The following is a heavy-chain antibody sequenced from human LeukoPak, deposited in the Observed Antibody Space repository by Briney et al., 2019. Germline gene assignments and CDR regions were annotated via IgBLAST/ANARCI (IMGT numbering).Heavy chain of an antibody. CDR3: AKDQRPYNTALDY. CDR2: ISTSSSYI. Sequence: GGSLRLSCAASGFTFSSYSINWVRQVPGKGLEWVSSISTSSSYIYYADSVKDRFTISRDNAKNSLYLQMNSLRDEDTAVYYCAKDQRPYNTALDYWGQGTLVTVSS. V-gene: IGHV3-21*01. D-gene: IGHD5-18*01. CDR1: GFTFSSYS. J-gene: IGHJ4*02.